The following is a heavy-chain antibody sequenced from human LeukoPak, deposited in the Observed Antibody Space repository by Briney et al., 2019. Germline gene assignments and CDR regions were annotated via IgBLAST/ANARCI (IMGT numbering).Heavy chain of an antibody. CDR2: ISYSGTT. Sequence: PSETLSLTCTVSGGSISSSGYYWGWIRQPPGKGLEWIGSISYSGTTYYNPSLKSRVTISVDTSKNQFSLKLSSVTAADTAVYYCARHPQPHIVGAPYWGQGTLVTVSS. J-gene: IGHJ4*02. CDR3: ARHPQPHIVGAPY. CDR1: GGSISSSGYY. D-gene: IGHD1-26*01. V-gene: IGHV4-39*01.